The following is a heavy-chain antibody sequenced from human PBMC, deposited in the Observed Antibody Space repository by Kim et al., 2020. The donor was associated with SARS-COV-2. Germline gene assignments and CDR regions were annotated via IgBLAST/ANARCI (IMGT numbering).Heavy chain of an antibody. CDR3: VKEWGGPMNSSPFKGLDY. D-gene: IGHD3-22*01. Sequence: GGSLRLSCSASGFTFSSYAMHWVRQAPGKGLEYVSAISSNGGSTYYADSVKGRFTISRDNSKNTLYLQMSSLRAEDTAVYYCVKEWGGPMNSSPFKGLDYWGQGTLVTVSS. J-gene: IGHJ4*02. CDR2: ISSNGGST. V-gene: IGHV3-64D*09. CDR1: GFTFSSYA.